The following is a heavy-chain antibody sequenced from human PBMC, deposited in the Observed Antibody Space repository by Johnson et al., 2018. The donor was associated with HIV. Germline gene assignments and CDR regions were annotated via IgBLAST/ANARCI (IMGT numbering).Heavy chain of an antibody. J-gene: IGHJ3*02. CDR1: GFTVSSNY. CDR3: ARRSGYAFDI. V-gene: IGHV3-53*01. CDR2: LYSAGSA. D-gene: IGHD5-24*01. Sequence: VQLVESGGGLIQPGGSLRLSCAASGFTVSSNYMTWVRQAPGKGLEWVSILYSAGSAYYADSVKGRFTISRDNAKNSVYLQMKSLRAEDTAVYYCARRSGYAFDIWGQGTMVTVSS.